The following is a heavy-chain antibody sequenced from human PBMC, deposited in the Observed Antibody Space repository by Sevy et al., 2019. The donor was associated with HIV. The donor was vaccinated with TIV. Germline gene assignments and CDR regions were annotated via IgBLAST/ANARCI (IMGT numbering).Heavy chain of an antibody. J-gene: IGHJ4*02. Sequence: GGSLRLSCAASGFTFSSYSMNWVRQAPGKGLEWVAVISYDGSNKYYADSVKGRFTISRDNSKNTLYLQMNSLRAEDTAVYYCAREGDYPLSFDYWGQGTLVTVSS. D-gene: IGHD4-17*01. V-gene: IGHV3-30*03. CDR2: ISYDGSNK. CDR3: AREGDYPLSFDY. CDR1: GFTFSSYS.